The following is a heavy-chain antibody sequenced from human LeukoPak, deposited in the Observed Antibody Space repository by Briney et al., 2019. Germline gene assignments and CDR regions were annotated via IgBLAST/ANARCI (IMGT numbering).Heavy chain of an antibody. J-gene: IGHJ4*02. Sequence: SETLSLTCAVSGGSISSGGYSWSWIRQPPGKGLEWIGCIYHSGSTYYNPSLKSRVTISVDRSKNQFSLKLSSVTAADTAVYYCARGTPYGSGSYPLYYFDYWGQGTLVTVSS. D-gene: IGHD3-10*01. CDR1: GGSISSGGYS. CDR2: IYHSGST. CDR3: ARGTPYGSGSYPLYYFDY. V-gene: IGHV4-30-2*01.